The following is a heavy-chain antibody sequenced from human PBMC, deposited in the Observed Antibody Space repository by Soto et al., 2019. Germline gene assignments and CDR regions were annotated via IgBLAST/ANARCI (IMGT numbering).Heavy chain of an antibody. V-gene: IGHV1-3*01. CDR2: LNCGNGET. CDR3: ARDDRSSIDY. Sequence: QVQLVQSGAEVKKPGASVKVSCKASGYTFTTYAIHWVRHAPVQRHEWMGWLNCGNGETKYSQKFQGRVTITRDISATTVSMELSSLRSEDTVGYYCARDDRSSIDYWGQGTLVTVSS. CDR1: GYTFTTYA. J-gene: IGHJ4*02. D-gene: IGHD6-13*01.